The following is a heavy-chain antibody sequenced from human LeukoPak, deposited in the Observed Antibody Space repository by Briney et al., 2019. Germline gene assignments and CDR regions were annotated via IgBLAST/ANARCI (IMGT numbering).Heavy chain of an antibody. CDR2: IIPIFGTA. CDR1: GGTFSSYA. J-gene: IGHJ5*02. Sequence: SVKVSCKASGGTFSSYAISWVRQAPGQGLEWMGGIIPIFGTANYAQKFQGRVTITADESTSTAYMELSSLRSEDTAVYYCARGPYYDFWSGYYAWFDPWGQGTLVTVSS. D-gene: IGHD3-3*01. V-gene: IGHV1-69*13. CDR3: ARGPYYDFWSGYYAWFDP.